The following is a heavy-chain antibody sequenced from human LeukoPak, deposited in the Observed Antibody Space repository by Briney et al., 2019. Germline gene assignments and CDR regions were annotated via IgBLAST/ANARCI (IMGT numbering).Heavy chain of an antibody. CDR2: IGYTGTDT. Sequence: GGSLRLSCAASGFTFSSFGMHWVRQAPGEGLEWVAYIGYTGTDTYYADSVKGRFTISRDNSKNTVHLQVNSLRAADTALYSCARDLTERRYYIAYWGQGTLVTVSS. CDR3: ARDLTERRYYIAY. CDR1: GFTFSSFG. D-gene: IGHD2-8*02. J-gene: IGHJ4*02. V-gene: IGHV3-30*02.